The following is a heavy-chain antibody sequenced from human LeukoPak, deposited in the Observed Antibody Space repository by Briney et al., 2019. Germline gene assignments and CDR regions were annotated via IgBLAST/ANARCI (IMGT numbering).Heavy chain of an antibody. CDR1: GGSFSGYY. CDR3: ARPGYSSSWSAFDI. Sequence: SETLSLTCAVYGGSFSGYYWSWIRQPPGKGLEWIGEINHSGSTNYNPSLKSRVTISVDTSKNQFSLKLSSVTAADTAVYYCARPGYSSSWSAFDIWGQGTMVTVSS. CDR2: INHSGST. D-gene: IGHD6-13*01. V-gene: IGHV4-34*01. J-gene: IGHJ3*02.